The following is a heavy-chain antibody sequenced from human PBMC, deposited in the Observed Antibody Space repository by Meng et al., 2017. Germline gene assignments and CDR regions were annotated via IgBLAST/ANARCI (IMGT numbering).Heavy chain of an antibody. V-gene: IGHV3-15*01. CDR2: MKSNVDGGTV. CDR3: SGHVDY. CDR1: GFTFSNAW. J-gene: IGHJ4*01. Sequence: VQLVESGGGLVQPGGSLILSCAASGFTFSNAWMTWVRQAPGKGLEWIGRMKSNVDGGTVDYAAAVKGRFFISRDDSENTFYLQMNSLKTEDTAVYYCSGHVDYWGHGTLVTVSS.